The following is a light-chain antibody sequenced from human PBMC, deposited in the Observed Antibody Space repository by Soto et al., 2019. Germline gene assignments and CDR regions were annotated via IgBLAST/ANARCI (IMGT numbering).Light chain of an antibody. J-gene: IGKJ1*01. Sequence: EIVMTQSPATLSLSPGDRATLSCRPSQTSDNTFACYQQQPGQAASLLIYDASTRAAGVPARFSGSGCATDFTLTISSLQSEDFAVYYCQHYNYWPYTFGQGTKVDIK. V-gene: IGKV3D-15*01. CDR2: DAS. CDR1: QTSDNT. CDR3: QHYNYWPYT.